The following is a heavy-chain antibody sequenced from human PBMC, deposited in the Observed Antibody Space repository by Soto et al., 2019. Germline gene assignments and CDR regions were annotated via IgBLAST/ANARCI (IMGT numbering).Heavy chain of an antibody. CDR3: AHLPGKQLWPRAPVVY. D-gene: IGHD5-18*01. V-gene: IGHV2-5*02. CDR1: GFSLSTSGVG. CDR2: IFWDDDK. Sequence: QITLKESGPTLVKPTQTRTLTCTFSGFSLSTSGVGVGWIRQPPGKALEWLGIIFWDDDKRYRPSLKSRVTIAKDTSKNQLVLTMTNMDPVDTATYYCAHLPGKQLWPRAPVVYWGQGTPVTVSS. J-gene: IGHJ4*02.